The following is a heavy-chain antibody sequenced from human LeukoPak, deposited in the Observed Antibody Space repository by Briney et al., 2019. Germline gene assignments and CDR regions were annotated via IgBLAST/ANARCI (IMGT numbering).Heavy chain of an antibody. CDR2: IAGDGSST. J-gene: IGHJ4*02. CDR3: ARGRPHGNDY. V-gene: IGHV3-74*01. CDR1: GFTFSSYW. Sequence: QTGGSLRLSCAASGFTFSSYWMNWVRHAPGKGLVWVSRIAGDGSSTTYADSVKGRFSISRDNAKNTLYLQMNSLRVEDTAVYYCARGRPHGNDYWGQGTLVTVSS. D-gene: IGHD4-23*01.